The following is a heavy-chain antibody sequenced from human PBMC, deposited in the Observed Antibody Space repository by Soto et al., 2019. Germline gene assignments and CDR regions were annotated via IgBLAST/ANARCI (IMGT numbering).Heavy chain of an antibody. J-gene: IGHJ4*02. V-gene: IGHV3-30*18. CDR3: AKDLALGFWSGNSYFDH. D-gene: IGHD3-3*01. CDR1: GFNFKNNG. Sequence: GGSLRLSCAASGFNFKNNGMHWVRQAPGKGLEWVAIISYHGNNQFYADSVKGRFTISRDNSNNTLYLEMNSLRPEDTAVYYCAKDLALGFWSGNSYFDHWGQGTLVTVSS. CDR2: ISYHGNNQ.